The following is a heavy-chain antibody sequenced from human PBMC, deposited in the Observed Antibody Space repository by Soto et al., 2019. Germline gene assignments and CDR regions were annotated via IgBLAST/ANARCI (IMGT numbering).Heavy chain of an antibody. V-gene: IGHV4-39*01. CDR3: LRLSAWDPRGDV. D-gene: IGHD1-26*01. Sequence: QLQLQESGPGLVNPSKTLSLTCAVSGGSISGGRYWGWSRQHPGKGLEWIGTIHSSGTTYDDPSLRSRVTTPLDLPCSQFSLRLTSVTAADAATYYCLRLSAWDPRGDVWGQGTTVTVSS. CDR2: IHSSGTT. J-gene: IGHJ6*02. CDR1: GGSISGGRY.